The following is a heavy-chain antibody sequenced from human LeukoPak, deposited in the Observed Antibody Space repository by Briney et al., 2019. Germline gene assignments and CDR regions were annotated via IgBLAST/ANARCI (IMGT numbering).Heavy chain of an antibody. D-gene: IGHD3-16*01. V-gene: IGHV4-59*01. J-gene: IGHJ3*02. CDR1: GDSISTYY. CDR2: IYFTGNT. CDR3: ARVGDGTFAI. Sequence: PSETLSLTCTVSGDSISTYYWSWIRQPPGKGLEWIGYIYFTGNTNYNPSLKSRVTMSVDTSENHFSLRLTSVTAADTAVYYCARVGDGTFAIWGQGTMVTVSS.